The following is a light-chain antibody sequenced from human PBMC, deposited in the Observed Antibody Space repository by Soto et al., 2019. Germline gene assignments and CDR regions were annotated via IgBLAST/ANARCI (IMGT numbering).Light chain of an antibody. CDR2: AAS. Sequence: EIVLTQSPGTLSLSPGERATLSCRASQSVSSTYLSWYQQKPGQAPRLLIYAASCRETGIPDAFSGSGSGTDFTLTISRLEPEDFAVYYCQQYDSSPYTFGQGTKLEIK. CDR1: QSVSSTY. J-gene: IGKJ2*01. V-gene: IGKV3-20*01. CDR3: QQYDSSPYT.